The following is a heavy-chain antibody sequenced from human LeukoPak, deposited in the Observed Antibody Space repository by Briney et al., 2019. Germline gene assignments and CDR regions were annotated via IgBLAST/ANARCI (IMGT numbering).Heavy chain of an antibody. V-gene: IGHV3-73*01. J-gene: IGHJ4*02. Sequence: GGSLRLSCAASGFTFSGSAMHWVRQVSGKGLEWVGRIRSKANSYATAYAASVKGRFTISRDDSKNTAYLQMNSLKTEDTAVYYCTRRNSGDGYNKIDYWGQGTLVTVSS. CDR2: IRSKANSYAT. CDR1: GFTFSGSA. D-gene: IGHD5-24*01. CDR3: TRRNSGDGYNKIDY.